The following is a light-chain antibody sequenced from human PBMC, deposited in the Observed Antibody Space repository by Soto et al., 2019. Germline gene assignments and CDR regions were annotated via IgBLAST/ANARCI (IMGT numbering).Light chain of an antibody. CDR1: QSVSSSY. V-gene: IGKV3-20*01. J-gene: IGKJ1*01. CDR2: GAS. CDR3: QQYGSSPWT. Sequence: EIVLTQSPGTLSLSPGERATLSCRASQSVSSSYLAWYQQKPGQAPRLLIYGASSRATGIPDRFSGSGSGTDFTLTISRLEPEDFEVYYCQQYGSSPWTFGQGTKVELK.